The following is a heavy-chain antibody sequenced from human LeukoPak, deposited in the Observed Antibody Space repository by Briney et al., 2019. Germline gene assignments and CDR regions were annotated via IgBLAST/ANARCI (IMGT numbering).Heavy chain of an antibody. Sequence: ASVKVSCKASGYTFTSYGISWVRQAPGQGLEWMGWISAYNGNTNYAQKLQGRVTMTTDTSTSTAYMELRSLRSDDTAVYYCARDIVVVPVAIFRYFDYWGQGTLVTVSS. J-gene: IGHJ4*02. CDR2: ISAYNGNT. CDR3: ARDIVVVPVAIFRYFDY. CDR1: GYTFTSYG. V-gene: IGHV1-18*01. D-gene: IGHD2-2*02.